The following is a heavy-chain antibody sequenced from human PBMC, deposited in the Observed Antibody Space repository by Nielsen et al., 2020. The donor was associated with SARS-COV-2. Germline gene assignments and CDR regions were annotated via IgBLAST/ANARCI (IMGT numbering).Heavy chain of an antibody. V-gene: IGHV1-46*01. CDR2: INPSSAST. CDR3: ARDSYYDSSGYFWP. Sequence: ASVKVSCKASGYSFSSYYIHWVRQAPGQGLEWMGIINPSSASTDYAQKFQGRVAMTRDTSTSTVYMELSSLRSEDTAVYYCARDSYYDSSGYFWPWGQGTLVTVS. J-gene: IGHJ4*02. CDR1: GYSFSSYY. D-gene: IGHD3-22*01.